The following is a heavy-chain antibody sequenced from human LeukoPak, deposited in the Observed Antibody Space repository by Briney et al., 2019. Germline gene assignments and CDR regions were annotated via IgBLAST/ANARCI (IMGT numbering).Heavy chain of an antibody. Sequence: GGSLRLSCTASGFTLGDYAMSWVRQAPGKGLEWVGFIRSKAYGGTTEYAASVKGRFTISRDDSKGIAYLQMNSLKTEDTAVYYCTRTKNYYYYYMDVWGKGTTVTVSS. CDR1: GFTLGDYA. CDR3: TRTKNYYYYYMDV. V-gene: IGHV3-49*04. CDR2: IRSKAYGGTT. J-gene: IGHJ6*03. D-gene: IGHD2-8*01.